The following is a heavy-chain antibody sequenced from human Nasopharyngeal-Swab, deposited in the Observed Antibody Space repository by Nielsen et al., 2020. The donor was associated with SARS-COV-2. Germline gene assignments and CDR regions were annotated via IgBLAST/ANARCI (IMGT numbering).Heavy chain of an antibody. CDR3: ASDYVWGSYRSPDAFDI. CDR1: GFTFSDYY. V-gene: IGHV3-11*06. J-gene: IGHJ3*02. CDR2: ISSSSSYT. D-gene: IGHD3-16*02. Sequence: GESLKISCAASGFTFSDYYMSWIRQAPGKGLEWVSYISSSSSYTNYADSVKGRFTISRDNVKNSLYLQMNSLRAEDTAVYYCASDYVWGSYRSPDAFDIWGQGTMVTVSS.